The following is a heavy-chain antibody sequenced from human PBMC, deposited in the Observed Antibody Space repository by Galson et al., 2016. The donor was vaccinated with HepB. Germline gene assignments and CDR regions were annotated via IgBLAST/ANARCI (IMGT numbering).Heavy chain of an antibody. CDR3: ARNRYDDSGYYLLYYFDY. V-gene: IGHV4-38-2*02. Sequence: SETLSLTCTVSDYPISSGYYWGWIRQSPGKGLEWIGSMSHSGSTYYNPSLKSRVTISIDTSKNQFSLKLSSVTAADTAMYYCARNRYDDSGYYLLYYFDYWGQGTLVTVSS. J-gene: IGHJ4*02. D-gene: IGHD3-22*01. CDR1: DYPISSGYY. CDR2: MSHSGST.